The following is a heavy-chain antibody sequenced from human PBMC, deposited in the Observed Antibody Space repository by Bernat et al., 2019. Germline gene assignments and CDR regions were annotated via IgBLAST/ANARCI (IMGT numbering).Heavy chain of an antibody. CDR2: IKQDGGEK. CDR3: ASAPMTTVTTSSLDYMDV. D-gene: IGHD4-11*01. J-gene: IGHJ6*03. Sequence: EVQLVESGGGLVQPGGSLRLSCAASGFTFSSYWMSWVRQAPGKGLEWVANIKQDGGEKYYVDSVKGRFTISRDNAKNSLYLQMNSLRAEDTAVYYCASAPMTTVTTSSLDYMDVWGKGTTVTVSS. V-gene: IGHV3-7*03. CDR1: GFTFSSYW.